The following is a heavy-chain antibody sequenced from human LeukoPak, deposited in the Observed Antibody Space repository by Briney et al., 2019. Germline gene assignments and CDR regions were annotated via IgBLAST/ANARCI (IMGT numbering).Heavy chain of an antibody. CDR2: FDPEDGET. J-gene: IGHJ4*02. Sequence: GASVKISCKVSGKTLNELSMYWVRQARGKGLEWMVRFDPEDGETIYGQKFQGRITLTEDTSTDTAYMELSSLRSEDTAVYYCTTDPTYYPDSSGYLVYWGQGTLVTVSS. D-gene: IGHD3-22*01. CDR3: TTDPTYYPDSSGYLVY. CDR1: GKTLNELS. V-gene: IGHV1-24*01.